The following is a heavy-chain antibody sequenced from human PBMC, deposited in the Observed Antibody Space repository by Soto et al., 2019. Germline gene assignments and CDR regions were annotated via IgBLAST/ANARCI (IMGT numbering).Heavy chain of an antibody. CDR1: GFTFSNAW. CDR2: IKSKTDGGTT. V-gene: IGHV3-15*01. CDR3: TTDSVATILSVRYYYYYGMDV. J-gene: IGHJ6*02. D-gene: IGHD5-12*01. Sequence: PGGSLRLSCAVSGFTFSNAWMSWVRQAPGKGLEWVGRIKSKTDGGTTDYAAPVKGRFTISRDDSKNTLYLQMNSLKTEDTAVYYCTTDSVATILSVRYYYYYGMDVWGQGTTVTVSS.